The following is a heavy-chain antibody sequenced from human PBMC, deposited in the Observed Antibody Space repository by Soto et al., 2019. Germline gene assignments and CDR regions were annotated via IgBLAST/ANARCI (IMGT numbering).Heavy chain of an antibody. Sequence: ASVKVSCKASGYAFTSYAMHWVRQAPGQRLEWMGWINAGNGNTNYAQKLQGRVTMTTDTSTSTAYMELRSLRSDDTAVYYCARDRGWYVYWGQGTLVTVSS. J-gene: IGHJ4*02. D-gene: IGHD6-19*01. CDR1: GYAFTSYA. CDR3: ARDRGWYVY. V-gene: IGHV1-3*01. CDR2: INAGNGNT.